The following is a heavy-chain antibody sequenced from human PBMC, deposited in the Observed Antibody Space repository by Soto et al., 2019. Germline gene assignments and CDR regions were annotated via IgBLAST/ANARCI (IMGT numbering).Heavy chain of an antibody. CDR2: ISAYNGNT. CDR1: GYTFTSYG. V-gene: IGHV1-18*01. CDR3: ARDDPPRCN. J-gene: IGHJ4*02. Sequence: QVQLVQSGAEVKKPGASVKVSCKASGYTFTSYGISWVRQAPGQGLEWMGWISAYNGNTNYAQNLQGRANMTADTSTSTAYIALRSLRSDDTAVNYCARDDPPRCNWCPGTLVTVSS.